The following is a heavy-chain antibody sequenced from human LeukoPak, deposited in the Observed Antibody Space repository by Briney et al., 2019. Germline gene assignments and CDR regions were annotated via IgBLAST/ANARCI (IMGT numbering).Heavy chain of an antibody. CDR1: GFTFSSYG. D-gene: IGHD2-8*01. CDR2: IWYDGTKE. J-gene: IGHJ3*02. CDR3: SKYNGVGSPLYAFEI. Sequence: GGSLRLSCAASGFTFSSYGMHWVRQSPGKGLEWVAVIWYDGTKEYYADSVKGRFTISRDNSKNTLYLQMNSLRAEDTAVYYCSKYNGVGSPLYAFEIWGQGTMVTVSS. V-gene: IGHV3-30*02.